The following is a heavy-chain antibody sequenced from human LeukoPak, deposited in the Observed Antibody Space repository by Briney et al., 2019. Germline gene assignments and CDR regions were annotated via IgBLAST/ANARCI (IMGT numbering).Heavy chain of an antibody. CDR3: ASGSSYGFPL. V-gene: IGHV1-46*01. Sequence: ASVKVSCKASGYTFTGYYMYWVRQAPGQGLEWMGIINPSGGSTSYAQKFQGRVTMTRDMSTSTVYMELSSLRSEDTAVYYCASGSSYGFPLWGQGTLVTVSS. CDR2: INPSGGST. D-gene: IGHD5-18*01. J-gene: IGHJ4*02. CDR1: GYTFTGYY.